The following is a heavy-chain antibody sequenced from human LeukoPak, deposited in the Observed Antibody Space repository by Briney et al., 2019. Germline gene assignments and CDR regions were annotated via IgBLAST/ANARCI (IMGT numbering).Heavy chain of an antibody. V-gene: IGHV4-61*02. CDR2: IYTSGST. CDR3: ARGGGYYDSSGYYSEYFQH. D-gene: IGHD3-22*01. J-gene: IGHJ1*01. CDR1: GGSISSGSYY. Sequence: PSETLSLTCTVSGGSISSGSYYWSWIRQPAGKGLEWIGRIYTSGSTNYNPSLKSRVTISVDTSKNQFSLKLSSWTAADTAVYYCARGGGYYDSSGYYSEYFQHWGQGTLVTVSS.